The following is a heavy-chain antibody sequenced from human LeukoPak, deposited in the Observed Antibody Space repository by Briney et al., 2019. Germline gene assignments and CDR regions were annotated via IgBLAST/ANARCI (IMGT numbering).Heavy chain of an antibody. J-gene: IGHJ4*02. CDR1: GFTFSSYG. CDR3: ARGPLAAPHFDY. Sequence: GGSLRLSCAASGFTFSSYGMHWVRQAPGKGLEWVAFIRYDGSNKYYADSVKGRFTISRDNSKNTLYLQMNSLRAEDTAVYYCARGPLAAPHFDYWGQGTLVTVSS. CDR2: IRYDGSNK. D-gene: IGHD6-19*01. V-gene: IGHV3-30*02.